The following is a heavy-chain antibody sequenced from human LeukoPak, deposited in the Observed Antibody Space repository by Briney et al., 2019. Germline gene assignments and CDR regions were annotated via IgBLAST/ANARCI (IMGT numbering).Heavy chain of an antibody. Sequence: SETLSLTCTVSGGSISSSRYYWAWLRQPPGKGPEWIGSVFYTGTTYYNPSRNSRVTISIDPSKDQFSLNLGSVTAADSAFYYCAKYGSGTYWGQGTLVTVSS. D-gene: IGHD3-10*01. J-gene: IGHJ4*02. CDR3: AKYGSGTY. CDR1: GGSISSSRYY. CDR2: VFYTGTT. V-gene: IGHV4-39*01.